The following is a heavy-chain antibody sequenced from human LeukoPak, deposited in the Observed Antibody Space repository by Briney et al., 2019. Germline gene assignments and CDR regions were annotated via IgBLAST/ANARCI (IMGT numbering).Heavy chain of an antibody. CDR2: ISGSGGYT. CDR1: GFTFSSYA. Sequence: GGSLRLSCAAPGFTFSSYAMSSVAQAPGKGLEWVSAISGSGGYTYYADSVKGRFTISRDNSKSTLYLQMNTLRAEDTAVYYCAKSGAFNPRGYSDNWGQGTLVTVSS. V-gene: IGHV3-23*01. J-gene: IGHJ4*02. D-gene: IGHD3-10*01. CDR3: AKSGAFNPRGYSDN.